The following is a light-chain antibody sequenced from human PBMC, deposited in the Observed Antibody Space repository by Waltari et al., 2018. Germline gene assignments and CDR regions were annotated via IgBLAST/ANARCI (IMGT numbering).Light chain of an antibody. CDR2: GAS. J-gene: IGKJ1*01. Sequence: EIVLTQSPGTLSLSPGEGATLSCRASQSVSSRYLVWYQQKSGQAPRLRIYGASTRATGIPGRFSGSGSGTDFTLTISRLGPEDFAVYYCQRYGSSRGTFGQGTKVGIK. CDR1: QSVSSRY. CDR3: QRYGSSRGT. V-gene: IGKV3-20*01.